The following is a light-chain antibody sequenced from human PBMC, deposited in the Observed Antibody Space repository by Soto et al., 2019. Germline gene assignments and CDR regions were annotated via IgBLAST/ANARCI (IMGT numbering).Light chain of an antibody. Sequence: QSVLTQPPSVSAAPGQKVTISCSGSSSNIGNNYVSWYQQLPGTAPKLLIYENNKRPSGIPDRFSGSNSGTSATLGITGLQTGDEADYYCGTWDSSLSASYVFGTGTKLTVL. CDR2: ENN. V-gene: IGLV1-51*02. CDR1: SSNIGNNY. J-gene: IGLJ1*01. CDR3: GTWDSSLSASYV.